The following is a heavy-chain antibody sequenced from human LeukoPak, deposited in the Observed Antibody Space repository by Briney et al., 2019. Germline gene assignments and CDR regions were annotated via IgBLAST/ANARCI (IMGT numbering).Heavy chain of an antibody. CDR3: ARFIGSGWYGNWFDP. D-gene: IGHD6-19*01. CDR2: INHSGST. J-gene: IGHJ5*02. V-gene: IGHV4-34*01. CDR1: GASFSCYY. Sequence: EPTETLSLTCAVYGASFSCYYWSSIRQPPGKGLEWIGEINHSGSTNYNPSLKSRVTISVDTSKNQFSLKLSSVTAADTAVYYCARFIGSGWYGNWFDPWGQGTLVTVSS.